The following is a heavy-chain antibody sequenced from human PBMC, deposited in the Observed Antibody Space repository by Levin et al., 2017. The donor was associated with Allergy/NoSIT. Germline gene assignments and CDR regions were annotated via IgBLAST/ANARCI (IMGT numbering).Heavy chain of an antibody. CDR1: GFTFSDYY. J-gene: IGHJ4*02. CDR3: ARVGGSYFWEVDY. V-gene: IGHV3-11*01. Sequence: MTGGSLRLSCAASGFTFSDYYMSWIRQAPGKGLEWVSYISSSGSTIYYADSVKGRFTISRDNAKNSLYLQMNSLRAEDTAVYYCARVGGSYFWEVDYWGQGTLVTVSS. D-gene: IGHD1-26*01. CDR2: ISSSGSTI.